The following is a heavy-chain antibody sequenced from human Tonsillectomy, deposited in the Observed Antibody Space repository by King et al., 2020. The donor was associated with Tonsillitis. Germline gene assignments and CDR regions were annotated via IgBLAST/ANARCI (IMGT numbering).Heavy chain of an antibody. CDR3: ARVGDDGTAMVWGLDY. J-gene: IGHJ4*02. CDR2: INPNSGGT. Sequence: QLVQSGAEVKKPGASVKVSCKASGYTFTGYYMHWVRQAPGQGLEWMGWINPNSGGTNYAQKFQGWVTMTRDTSISTAYMELSRLRSADTAVYYCARVGDDGTAMVWGLDYWGQGTLVTVSS. D-gene: IGHD5-18*01. V-gene: IGHV1-2*04. CDR1: GYTFTGYY.